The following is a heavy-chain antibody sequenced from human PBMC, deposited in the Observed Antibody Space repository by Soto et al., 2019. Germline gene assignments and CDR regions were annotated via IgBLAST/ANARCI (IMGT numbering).Heavy chain of an antibody. V-gene: IGHV3-30-3*01. CDR3: AKRDYGDYGARD. Sequence: SGGGVVQPGRSLRLSCAASGFTFSSYAMHWVRQAPGKGLEWVAVISYDGSNKYYADSVKGRFTISRDNSKNTLYLQMNSLRAEDTAVYYCAKRDYGDYGARDWGQGTLVTVSS. CDR2: ISYDGSNK. J-gene: IGHJ4*02. D-gene: IGHD4-17*01. CDR1: GFTFSSYA.